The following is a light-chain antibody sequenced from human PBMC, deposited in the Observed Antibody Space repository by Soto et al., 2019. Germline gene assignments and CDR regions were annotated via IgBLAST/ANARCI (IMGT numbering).Light chain of an antibody. Sequence: DIVMTQSPASLAVSLGERATINCKSSQSVLYSSNNKNYLAWYQQKPGQPPKLLIYWASTRESGVPDRFSGSGSGTEFTLTISSLQAEDVAVYYCQQYYSTPPSTFGQGTKLEIK. CDR2: WAS. CDR3: QQYYSTPPST. V-gene: IGKV4-1*01. CDR1: QSVLYSSNNKNY. J-gene: IGKJ2*01.